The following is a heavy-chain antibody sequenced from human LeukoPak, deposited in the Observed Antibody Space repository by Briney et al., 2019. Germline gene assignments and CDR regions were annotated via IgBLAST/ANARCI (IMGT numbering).Heavy chain of an antibody. J-gene: IGHJ3*02. CDR1: GGSISSYY. D-gene: IGHD1-26*01. CDR3: ARLTIVGAPVPNAFDI. Sequence: PSETLSLTCTVSGGSISSYYWSWIRQPPGKGLEWIGYIYYSGSTNYNPSLKSRVTISVDTSKNQSSLKLSSVTAADTAVYYCARLTIVGAPVPNAFDIWGQGTMVTVSS. V-gene: IGHV4-59*01. CDR2: IYYSGST.